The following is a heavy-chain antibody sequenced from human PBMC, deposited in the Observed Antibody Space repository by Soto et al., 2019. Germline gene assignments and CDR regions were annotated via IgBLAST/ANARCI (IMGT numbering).Heavy chain of an antibody. CDR3: ARDQNQLLLYVSGSDYYYGMDV. Sequence: PGGSLRLSCAASGFTFSSYSMNWVRQAPGKGLEWVSYISSSSSTIYYADSVKGRFTISRDNAKNSLYLQMNSLRDEDTAVYYCARDQNQLLLYVSGSDYYYGMDVWGQGTTVTVSS. CDR1: GFTFSSYS. D-gene: IGHD2-2*01. V-gene: IGHV3-48*02. J-gene: IGHJ6*02. CDR2: ISSSSSTI.